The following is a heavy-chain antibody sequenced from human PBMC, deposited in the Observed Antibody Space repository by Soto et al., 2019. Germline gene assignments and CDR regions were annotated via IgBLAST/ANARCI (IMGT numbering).Heavy chain of an antibody. CDR2: ISGSSSYI. D-gene: IGHD3-3*01. V-gene: IGHV3-21*01. CDR1: GFSFSSYS. CDR3: ARDSIYDFWSGYYRKSSFDY. Sequence: PGGSLRLSCAASGFSFSSYSMNWVRQAPGKGLEWVSSISGSSSYIYYADSVKGRFTISRDNAKDSLYLQMNSLRAEDTAVYYCARDSIYDFWSGYYRKSSFDYWGQGTLVTVSS. J-gene: IGHJ4*02.